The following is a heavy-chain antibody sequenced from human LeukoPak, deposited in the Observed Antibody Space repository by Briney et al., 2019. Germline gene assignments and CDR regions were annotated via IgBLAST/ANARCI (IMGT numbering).Heavy chain of an antibody. CDR2: INPNSGGT. D-gene: IGHD2-2*01. Sequence: ASVKVSCKASGYTFTGYYMHWVRQAPGQGLEWMGWINPNSGGTNYAQKFQGRVTMTRDTSISTAYMELSRLRSDDPAVYYCARRSYCSSTSCRTSFDYWGQGTLVTVSS. J-gene: IGHJ4*02. V-gene: IGHV1-2*02. CDR3: ARRSYCSSTSCRTSFDY. CDR1: GYTFTGYY.